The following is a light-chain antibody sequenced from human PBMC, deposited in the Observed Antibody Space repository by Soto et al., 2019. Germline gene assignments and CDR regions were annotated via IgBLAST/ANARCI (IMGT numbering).Light chain of an antibody. V-gene: IGLV4-69*02. J-gene: IGLJ2*01. CDR2: LNSDGSH. Sequence: QTVVTQSPSASASLGASVKLTCTLSSGHSTYAIAWHQQQPEKGPRYLMKLNSDGSHTKGDGIPGRFSGSSSGAERYLTISSLQSEDEADYYCQTWGTGIRVFGGGTKVTVL. CDR1: SGHSTYA. CDR3: QTWGTGIRV.